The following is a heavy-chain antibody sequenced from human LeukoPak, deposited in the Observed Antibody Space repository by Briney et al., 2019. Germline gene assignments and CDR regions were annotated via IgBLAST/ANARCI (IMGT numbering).Heavy chain of an antibody. D-gene: IGHD2-2*01. CDR3: ANWGHCSSTSCYGPSFDY. V-gene: IGHV3-30*02. CDR2: IRYDGSNK. Sequence: PGGSLRLSCAASGFTISSYGMHWVRQAPGKGLEWVAFIRYDGSNKYYADSVKGRFTISRDNSKNTLYLQMNSLRAEDTAVYYCANWGHCSSTSCYGPSFDYWGQGTLVTVSS. CDR1: GFTISSYG. J-gene: IGHJ4*02.